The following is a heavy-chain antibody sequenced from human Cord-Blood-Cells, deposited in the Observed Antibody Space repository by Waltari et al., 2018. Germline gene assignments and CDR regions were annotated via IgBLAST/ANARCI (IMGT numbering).Heavy chain of an antibody. Sequence: QVQLVQSGAEVKKPGSSVKVSCKASGGTFSSYAISWVRQAPGQGLEGRGGVIPIFGTANYARKFQGRVTITADKSTSTAYMELSSLRSEDTAVYYCASTGKDWADAFDIWGQGTMVTVSS. D-gene: IGHD2-8*02. CDR1: GGTFSSYA. CDR3: ASTGKDWADAFDI. V-gene: IGHV1-69*06. J-gene: IGHJ3*02. CDR2: VIPIFGTA.